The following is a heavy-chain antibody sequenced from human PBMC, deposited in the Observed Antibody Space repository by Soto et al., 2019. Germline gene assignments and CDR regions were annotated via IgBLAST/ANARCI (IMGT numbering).Heavy chain of an antibody. CDR1: GFTFSSYG. D-gene: IGHD2-15*01. Sequence: GGSLRLSCAASGFTFSSYGMHWVRQAPGKGLEWVAVIWYDGSNKYYADSVKGRFTISRDNSKNTLYLQMNSLRAEDTAVYYCARDACSGGSCYANFDYWGQGTLLTVSS. CDR2: IWYDGSNK. J-gene: IGHJ4*02. V-gene: IGHV3-33*01. CDR3: ARDACSGGSCYANFDY.